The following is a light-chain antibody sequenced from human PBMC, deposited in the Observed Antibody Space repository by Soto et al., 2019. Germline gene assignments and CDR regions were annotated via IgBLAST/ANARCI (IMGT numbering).Light chain of an antibody. Sequence: QSALTQPPSASGSPGQSGTLSCTGTSSDVGGYNYVSWYQQHPGKVPKLMVYEVNKRPSGVPDRFSGSKSGNTASLTVSGLQAEDEADYYCTSYAGGNNVFGTGTKLTVL. CDR2: EVN. CDR1: SSDVGGYNY. CDR3: TSYAGGNNV. J-gene: IGLJ1*01. V-gene: IGLV2-8*01.